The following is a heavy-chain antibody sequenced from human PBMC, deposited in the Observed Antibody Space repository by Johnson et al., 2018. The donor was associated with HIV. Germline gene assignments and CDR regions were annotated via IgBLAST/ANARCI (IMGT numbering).Heavy chain of an antibody. CDR1: AFTFSNYA. D-gene: IGHD7-27*01. V-gene: IGHV3-20*04. J-gene: IGHJ3*02. Sequence: VQLVESGGGVVQPGRSLRLACAASAFTFSNYAMHWVRQAPGKGLEWVAGINWNGGSTGYADSVKGRFTISRDNAKNSLYLQLNSLRAEDTSLYYCAKTTRGNWGSCFDIWGRGTMVTVSS. CDR3: AKTTRGNWGSCFDI. CDR2: INWNGGST.